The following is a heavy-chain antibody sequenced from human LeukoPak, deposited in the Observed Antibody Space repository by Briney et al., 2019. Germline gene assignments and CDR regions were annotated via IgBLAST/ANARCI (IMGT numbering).Heavy chain of an antibody. CDR1: GYPINRGYF. V-gene: IGHV4-38-2*02. CDR2: IYQSSTT. Sequence: PSETLSLTCTVSGYPINRGYFWGWIRQPPGKGLEWIVSIYQSSTTRYNPSLKSRVTISVDTSKNQFSLKLSSVTAADTAVYYCARHRSNQYYYYGMDVWGQGTTVTVSS. D-gene: IGHD3-16*02. J-gene: IGHJ6*02. CDR3: ARHRSNQYYYYGMDV.